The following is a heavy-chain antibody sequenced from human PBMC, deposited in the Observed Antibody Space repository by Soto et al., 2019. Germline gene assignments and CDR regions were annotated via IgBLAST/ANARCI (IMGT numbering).Heavy chain of an antibody. V-gene: IGHV4-31*03. Sequence: PSETLSLTCTVSSGSLSSGGYYWNWIRQHPVKGLEWIGYIYFTGITYSTLSLKSRVTLSVDTSKSQFSLELRSVTAADTAIYYCARAHPYNKVNWFDLWRPGVLVTVST. CDR2: IYFTGIT. D-gene: IGHD1-20*01. CDR3: ARAHPYNKVNWFDL. CDR1: SGSLSSGGYY. J-gene: IGHJ5*02.